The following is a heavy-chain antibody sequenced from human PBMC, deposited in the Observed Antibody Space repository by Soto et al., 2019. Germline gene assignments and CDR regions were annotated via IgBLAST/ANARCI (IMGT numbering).Heavy chain of an antibody. CDR2: VSGTGAAT. J-gene: IGHJ3*02. Sequence: EVQLLESGGGLVQPGGSLRLSCAASGFTFSMYVMHWVRQAPGKGLEWVSGVSGTGAATYYADSVKGRFTISRDKSKNTLYLQINSLRVEDTARYYCAKDYGGNPNRDAFDIWGQGTMVTVSS. V-gene: IGHV3-23*01. CDR3: AKDYGGNPNRDAFDI. D-gene: IGHD4-17*01. CDR1: GFTFSMYV.